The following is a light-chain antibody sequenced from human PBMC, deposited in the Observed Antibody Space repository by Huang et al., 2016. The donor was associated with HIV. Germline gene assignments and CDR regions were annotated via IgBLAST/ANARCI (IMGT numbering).Light chain of an antibody. CDR2: LGS. J-gene: IGKJ1*01. V-gene: IGKV2-28*01. CDR3: MQALQTPWT. CDR1: QSLLHSNGYKY. Sequence: DIVMTPSPLSLPVTPGEPASISCRSSQSLLHSNGYKYLDWYLQKPGQSPQLLIFLGSNRASGVPDRFSGSGTGTDFTLKISRVEAEDVGVYYCMQALQTPWTFGQGTKVEIK.